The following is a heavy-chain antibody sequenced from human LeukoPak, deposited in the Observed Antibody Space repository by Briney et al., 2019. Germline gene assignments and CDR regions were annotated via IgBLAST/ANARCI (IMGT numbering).Heavy chain of an antibody. J-gene: IGHJ3*02. CDR1: GFTFDDYA. CDR2: ISYNSDTI. V-gene: IGHV3-9*01. Sequence: PGRSLRLSCAASGFTFDDYAMHWVRQAPGKGLEWVSGISYNSDTIAYADSVKGRFTISRDNAKSSLYLQMNSLRAEDTALYYCAKVQDNSGSYRPYAFDIWGQGTMVTVSS. CDR3: AKVQDNSGSYRPYAFDI. D-gene: IGHD1-26*01.